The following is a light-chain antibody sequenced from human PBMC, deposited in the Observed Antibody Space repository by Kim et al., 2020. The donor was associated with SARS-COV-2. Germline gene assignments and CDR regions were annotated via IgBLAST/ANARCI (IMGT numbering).Light chain of an antibody. J-gene: IGLJ3*02. Sequence: LSPGQTASITCSGDKLGDKYVCWYQQKPGQSPVLVIYQDSKLPSWIPERLSGSNSGNTATLTISGTQTMDEADYYCQAWDSSTAVFGGGTQLTVL. CDR3: QAWDSSTAV. CDR1: KLGDKY. CDR2: QDS. V-gene: IGLV3-1*01.